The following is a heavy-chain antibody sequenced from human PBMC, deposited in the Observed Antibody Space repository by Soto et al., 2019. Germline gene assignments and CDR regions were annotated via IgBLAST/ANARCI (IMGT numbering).Heavy chain of an antibody. Sequence: QVQLQESGPGLVKPSQTLSLTCTVSGGSISSGGYYWSWIRQHPGKGLEWIGYIYYSGSTYYNPPLKRRVTISVDASKNQFTLKLSSATAADTAVYYCARASSYYDFWSGYSNGMDVWGQGTTVTVSS. V-gene: IGHV4-31*03. CDR3: ARASSYYDFWSGYSNGMDV. D-gene: IGHD3-3*01. CDR1: GGSISSGGYY. CDR2: IYYSGST. J-gene: IGHJ6*02.